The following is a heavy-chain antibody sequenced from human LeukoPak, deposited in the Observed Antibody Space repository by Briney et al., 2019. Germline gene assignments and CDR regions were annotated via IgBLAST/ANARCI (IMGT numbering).Heavy chain of an antibody. J-gene: IGHJ4*02. V-gene: IGHV4-39*07. CDR3: AGLDIVVVPDRRSIDY. D-gene: IGHD2-2*03. CDR1: GGSISSSSYY. CDR2: IYYSGST. Sequence: SETLSLTCTVSGGSISSSSYYWGWIRQPPGKGLEWIGSIYYSGSTYYNPSLKSRVTISVDTSKNQFSLKLSSVTAADTAVYYCAGLDIVVVPDRRSIDYWGQGTLSPSPQ.